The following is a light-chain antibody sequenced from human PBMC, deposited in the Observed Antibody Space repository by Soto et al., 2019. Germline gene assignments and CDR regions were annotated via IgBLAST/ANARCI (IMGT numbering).Light chain of an antibody. J-gene: IGKJ2*01. CDR2: AAS. V-gene: IGKV1-39*01. Sequence: DIQMTQSPSSLSASVGDRVTITCRASQTFGNYLNWYQQKPGQAPKVLIYAASSLQSGVPSRFSGSGSGTDFTLTISSLQPEDFATYYCQQSYSTPYTFGQGTKLEIK. CDR3: QQSYSTPYT. CDR1: QTFGNY.